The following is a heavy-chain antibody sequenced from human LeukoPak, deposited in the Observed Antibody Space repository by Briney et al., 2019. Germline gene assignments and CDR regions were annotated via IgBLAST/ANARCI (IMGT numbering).Heavy chain of an antibody. Sequence: PGGSLRLSCAASGFTFSSSAMSWVRQAPGKGLEWVSTISGSGGSTYYADSVKGRFTISRDNSKNTLYLQMGSLRVEDTAIYYCAKMSGYYFDYWGQGTLVTVSS. J-gene: IGHJ4*02. CDR1: GFTFSSSA. V-gene: IGHV3-23*01. D-gene: IGHD3-3*01. CDR2: ISGSGGST. CDR3: AKMSGYYFDY.